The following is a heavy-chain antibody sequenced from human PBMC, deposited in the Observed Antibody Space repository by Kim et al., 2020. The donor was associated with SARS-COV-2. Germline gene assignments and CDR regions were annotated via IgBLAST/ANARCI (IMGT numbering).Heavy chain of an antibody. J-gene: IGHJ4*02. Sequence: DSVKGRFTISRDTSKNTLYLQMNSRRAEDTAVYYCAKERRPGTAVAASFDYWGQGTQVTVSS. D-gene: IGHD6-19*01. CDR3: AKERRPGTAVAASFDY. V-gene: IGHV3-30*02.